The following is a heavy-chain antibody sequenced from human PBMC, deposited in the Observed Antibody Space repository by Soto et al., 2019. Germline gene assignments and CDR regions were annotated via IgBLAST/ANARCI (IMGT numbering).Heavy chain of an antibody. V-gene: IGHV4-59*01. CDR2: IYYSGST. CDR1: GGSISSYY. D-gene: IGHD6-13*01. J-gene: IGHJ6*02. Sequence: SETLSLTCTVSGGSISSYYWSWIRQPPGKGLEWIGYIYYSGSTNYNPSLKSRGTISVDTSKNQFSLKLSSVTAADTAVYYCARGGAYYPHSQHASSWPPDYYYGMDVWGQGTTVTVSS. CDR3: ARGGAYYPHSQHASSWPPDYYYGMDV.